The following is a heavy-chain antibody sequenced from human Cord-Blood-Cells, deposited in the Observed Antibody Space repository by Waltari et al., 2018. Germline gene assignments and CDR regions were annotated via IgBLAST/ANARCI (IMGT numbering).Heavy chain of an antibody. D-gene: IGHD6-13*01. Sequence: QVQLQQWGAGLLQPSETLSLPCAVYGGSFSGSSWSWLRQPPGKGLEWIGEINHSGSTNYNPSLKSRVTISVDTSKNQFSLKLSSVTAADTAVYYCASSGSSWYWFDPWGQGTLVTVSS. CDR1: GGSFSGSS. V-gene: IGHV4-34*01. J-gene: IGHJ5*02. CDR3: ASSGSSWYWFDP. CDR2: INHSGST.